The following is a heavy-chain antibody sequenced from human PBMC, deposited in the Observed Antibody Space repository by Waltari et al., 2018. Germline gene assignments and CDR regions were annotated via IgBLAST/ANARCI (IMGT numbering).Heavy chain of an antibody. CDR3: ARVGDYHGSGRFGLDV. V-gene: IGHV4-34*01. CDR1: VGSFSGYF. Sequence: QVQLQQWGAGLLKPSETLSLTCAVYVGSFSGYFWRWIRQSPGKGLEWIGQITRDGSNSYTPSLPVRVAKSVDSLQSQISLRLTFVTAADAAVYYCARVGDYHGSGRFGLDVWGQGSRFTVSS. CDR2: ITRDGSN. J-gene: IGHJ6*02. D-gene: IGHD3-10*01.